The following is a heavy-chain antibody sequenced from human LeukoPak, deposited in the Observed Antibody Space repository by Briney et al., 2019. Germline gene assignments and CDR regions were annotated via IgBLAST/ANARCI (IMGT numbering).Heavy chain of an antibody. V-gene: IGHV4-59*12. CDR1: GGSISSYY. CDR2: IYYSGST. Sequence: SSETLSLTCTVSGGSISSYYWSWIRQPPGKGLEWIGYIYYSGSTNYNPSLKSRVTISVDTSKNQFSLKLSSVTAADTAVYYCAREGAIFGVVPNRFDPWGQGTLVTVSS. J-gene: IGHJ5*02. CDR3: AREGAIFGVVPNRFDP. D-gene: IGHD3-3*01.